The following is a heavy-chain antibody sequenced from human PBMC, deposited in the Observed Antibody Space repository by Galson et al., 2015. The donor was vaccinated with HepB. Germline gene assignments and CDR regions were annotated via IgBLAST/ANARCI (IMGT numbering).Heavy chain of an antibody. J-gene: IGHJ4*02. CDR3: ARDYTSGWPIFDY. CDR1: GFTFSSYS. D-gene: IGHD6-19*01. V-gene: IGHV3-21*01. CDR2: ISSSGSYI. Sequence: SLRLSCAASGFTFSSYSMNWVRQAPGKGLEWVSCISSSGSYIYYADSLKGRFTISRDNAKNSLYLQMNSLRAEDTAVYYCARDYTSGWPIFDYWGQGTLVTVSS.